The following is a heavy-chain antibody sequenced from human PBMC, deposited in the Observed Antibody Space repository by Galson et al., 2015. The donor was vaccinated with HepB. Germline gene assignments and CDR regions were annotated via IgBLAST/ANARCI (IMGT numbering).Heavy chain of an antibody. V-gene: IGHV4-31*03. J-gene: IGHJ6*02. Sequence: CTVSGGSISSGGYYWNWIRQHPGEGLEWIGYIYYSGSTNYNPSLKGRVTMSVDTSKNQFSLNLTSVTAADTAVYYCAREGVRYNFGRGMDVWGQGTTVTVSS. CDR3: AREGVRYNFGRGMDV. D-gene: IGHD1-1*01. CDR1: GGSISSGGYY. CDR2: IYYSGST.